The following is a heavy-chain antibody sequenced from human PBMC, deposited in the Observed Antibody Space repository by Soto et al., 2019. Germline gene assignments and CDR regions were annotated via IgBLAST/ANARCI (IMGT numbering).Heavy chain of an antibody. CDR2: IIPIFGTA. CDR3: ASRITGSPNYYSGMYV. J-gene: IGHJ6*02. Sequence: SVKVSCKASGGTFSSYAINWVRQAPGQGLEWMGGIIPIFGTADYAQKFQGRVTITADESTSTAYMELSSLRSEDTAVYYCASRITGSPNYYSGMYVWGQGTTLTVSS. CDR1: GGTFSSYA. V-gene: IGHV1-69*13. D-gene: IGHD1-20*01.